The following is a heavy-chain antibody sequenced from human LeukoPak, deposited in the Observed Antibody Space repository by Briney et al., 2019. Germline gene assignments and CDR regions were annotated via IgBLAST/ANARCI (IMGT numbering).Heavy chain of an antibody. CDR3: AKVRNLVVVPTTFDY. D-gene: IGHD2-15*01. CDR2: VSPPGGGT. V-gene: IGHV3-23*01. CDR1: GFSFSYHG. Sequence: GGTLRLSCAASGFSFSYHGMNWVRQAPGTGLEWLSGVSPPGGGTYYADSVKGRFTISRDNSKNTLYLQMNSLRAEDTAVYYCAKVRNLVVVPTTFDYWGQGTLVTVSS. J-gene: IGHJ4*02.